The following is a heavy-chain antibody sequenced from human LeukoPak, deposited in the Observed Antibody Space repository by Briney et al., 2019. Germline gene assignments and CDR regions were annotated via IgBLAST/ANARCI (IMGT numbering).Heavy chain of an antibody. V-gene: IGHV4-59*08. CDR2: VFYSGNT. CDR1: DGSIYTYY. Sequence: PSETLSLTCTVSDGSIYTYYWSWIRQPPGRGLEWIGYVFYSGNTNYNPSLKSRAATSLDTSKNQFSLRLTSVTAADTAVYYCASSQWVVPGSHWGQGALVIVSS. CDR3: ASSQWVVPGSH. J-gene: IGHJ4*02. D-gene: IGHD6-19*01.